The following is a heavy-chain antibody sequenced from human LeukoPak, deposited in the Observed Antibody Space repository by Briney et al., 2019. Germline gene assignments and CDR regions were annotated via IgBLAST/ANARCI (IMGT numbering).Heavy chain of an antibody. V-gene: IGHV3-7*01. CDR3: ARDVGYRSWFDP. CDR1: GYTFSSYG. CDR2: INHNGNVN. D-gene: IGHD5-18*01. J-gene: IGHJ5*02. Sequence: GGSLRLSWAASGYTFSSYGMNWARKAPWKGLEWVASINHNGNVNYYVDSVKGRFTISRDNGKNSLYLQMNSLRAEDTSVYYCARDVGYRSWFDPWGQGTLVIVSS.